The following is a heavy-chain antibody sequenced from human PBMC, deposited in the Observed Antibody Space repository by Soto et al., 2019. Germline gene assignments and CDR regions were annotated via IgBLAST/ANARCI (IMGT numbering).Heavy chain of an antibody. CDR1: GGSISSGGYY. D-gene: IGHD6-13*01. CDR3: ARNPPGSSWEYYYYGMDV. J-gene: IGHJ6*02. Sequence: QVQLQESGPGLVKPSQTLSLTCTVSGGSISSGGYYWSWIRQHPGKGLEWIGYIYYSGSTYYNPSLKSRVTISVDTSKNQFSLKLSSVTAADTAVYYCARNPPGSSWEYYYYGMDVWGQGTTVTVSS. CDR2: IYYSGST. V-gene: IGHV4-31*03.